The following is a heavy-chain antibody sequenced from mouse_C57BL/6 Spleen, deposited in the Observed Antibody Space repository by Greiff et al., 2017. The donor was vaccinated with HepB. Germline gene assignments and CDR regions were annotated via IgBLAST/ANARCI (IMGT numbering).Heavy chain of an antibody. CDR1: GFTFSSYA. D-gene: IGHD2-2*01. J-gene: IGHJ2*01. CDR3: ARGKDGYDEGFDD. V-gene: IGHV5-4*01. CDR2: ISDGGSYT. Sequence: EVQRVESGGGLVKPGGSLKLSCAASGFTFSSYAMSWVRQTPEKRLEWVATISDGGSYTDYPDNVKGRFTISRDNAKNNLYLQMSHLKSEDTAMYYCARGKDGYDEGFDDWGQGTTLTVSS.